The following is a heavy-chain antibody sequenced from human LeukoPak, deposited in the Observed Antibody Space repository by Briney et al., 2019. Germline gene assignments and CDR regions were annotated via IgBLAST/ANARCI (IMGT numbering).Heavy chain of an antibody. CDR3: AITSGSYPLFDY. V-gene: IGHV4-38-2*01. Sequence: SETLSLTCAVSGYSISSGYYWGWIRPPPGKGLEWIGSIYHSGSTYYNPSLKSRVTISVDTSKNQFSLKLSSVTAADTAVYYCAITSGSYPLFDYWGQGTLVTVSS. J-gene: IGHJ4*02. D-gene: IGHD1-26*01. CDR1: GYSISSGYY. CDR2: IYHSGST.